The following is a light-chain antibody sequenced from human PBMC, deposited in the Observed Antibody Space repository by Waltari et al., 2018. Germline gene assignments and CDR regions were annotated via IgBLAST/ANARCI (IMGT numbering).Light chain of an antibody. J-gene: IGKJ2*03. Sequence: DVVLTQSPLSLPVTPGEPASISCRSSKSLLHSNGFLYLAWYLQKPGQSPQLLIYLGSXXAPXVPXXXXXXGSGTDXTXKISRXXAEXVGLYYCMQALQTXMYGXGQGTKLEIK. CDR1: KSLLHSNGFLY. V-gene: IGKV2-28*01. CDR3: MQALQTXMYG. CDR2: LGS.